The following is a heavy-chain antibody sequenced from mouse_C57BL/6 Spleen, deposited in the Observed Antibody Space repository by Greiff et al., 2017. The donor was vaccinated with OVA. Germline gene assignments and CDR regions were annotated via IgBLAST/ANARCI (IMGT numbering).Heavy chain of an antibody. V-gene: IGHV5-6*01. CDR1: GFTFSSYG. CDR2: ISSGGSYT. J-gene: IGHJ1*03. Sequence: EVQLQESGGDLVKPGGSLKLSCAASGFTFSSYGMSWVRQTPDKRLEWVATISSGGSYTYYPDSVKGRFTISRDNAKNTLYLQMSSLKSEDTAMYYCARGAAQARYFDVWGTGTTVTVSS. CDR3: ARGAAQARYFDV. D-gene: IGHD3-2*02.